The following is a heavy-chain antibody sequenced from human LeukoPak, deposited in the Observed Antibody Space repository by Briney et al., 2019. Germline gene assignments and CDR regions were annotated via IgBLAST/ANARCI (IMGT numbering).Heavy chain of an antibody. D-gene: IGHD5-18*01. CDR2: ISGDSSYI. V-gene: IGHV3-21*01. CDR3: AKDRYSYAFEYSNS. Sequence: GGSLRLSCAASGFIFSSYPLNWVRQAPGKGLEWVSTISGDSSYIQYADSVKGRFTISRDNAKNSLFLQMSSLRAEDTAVYYCAKDRYSYAFEYSNSWGQGTLVTVSS. J-gene: IGHJ5*02. CDR1: GFIFSSYP.